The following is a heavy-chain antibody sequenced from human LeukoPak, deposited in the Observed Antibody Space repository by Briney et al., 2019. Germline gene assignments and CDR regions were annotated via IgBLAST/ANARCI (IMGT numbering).Heavy chain of an antibody. D-gene: IGHD3-22*01. CDR3: ARGVGYYDSSGYYYGWYFDY. CDR2: IIPIFGTA. CDR1: GGTFNSYA. J-gene: IGHJ4*02. Sequence: ASVKVSCKDSGGTFNSYAISWVRQAPGQGLEWMGRIIPIFGTANYAQKFQGRVTITTDESTSTAYMELSSLRSEDTAVYYCARGVGYYDSSGYYYGWYFDYWGQGTLVTVSS. V-gene: IGHV1-69*05.